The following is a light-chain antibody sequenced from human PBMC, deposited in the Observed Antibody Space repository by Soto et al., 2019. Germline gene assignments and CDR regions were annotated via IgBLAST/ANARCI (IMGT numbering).Light chain of an antibody. CDR1: QSVSSSY. V-gene: IGKV3-20*01. Sequence: EIVLTQSPGTLSLSPWERATLSCRASQSVSSSYLAWYQQKPGQAPRLLIYAASSRDTGVPDRFSGSGSGTDFTLTISRLEPEDFAVYYCQQYGSSGYTFGQGTKLEI. J-gene: IGKJ2*01. CDR3: QQYGSSGYT. CDR2: AAS.